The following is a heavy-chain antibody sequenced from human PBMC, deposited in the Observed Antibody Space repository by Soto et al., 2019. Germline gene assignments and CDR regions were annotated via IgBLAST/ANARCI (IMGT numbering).Heavy chain of an antibody. CDR2: ISYDGSNK. CDR3: ARDAGKILEWLIYYYGMDV. V-gene: IGHV3-30-3*01. Sequence: QVQLVESGGGVVQPGRSLRLSCAASGFTFSSYAMHWVRQAPGKGLEWVAVISYDGSNKYYADSVKGRFTISRDNSKNTLYLQMNSLRAEDTAVYYCARDAGKILEWLIYYYGMDVWGQGTTVTVSS. D-gene: IGHD3-3*01. CDR1: GFTFSSYA. J-gene: IGHJ6*02.